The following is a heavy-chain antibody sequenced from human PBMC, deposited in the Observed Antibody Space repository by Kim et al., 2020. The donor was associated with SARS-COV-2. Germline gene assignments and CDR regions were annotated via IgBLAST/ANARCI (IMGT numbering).Heavy chain of an antibody. CDR2: ISSDGSNK. J-gene: IGHJ3*02. CDR1: GFTFSTYG. Sequence: GGSLRLSCAASGFTFSTYGMHWVRQAPGKGLEWVALISSDGSNKYYADSVKGRFTISRDNSKNTLYLQMNSLRTDDTAVYYCAKVEDNWNDVGAFDIWGQGTMVTVSS. V-gene: IGHV3-30*18. CDR3: AKVEDNWNDVGAFDI. D-gene: IGHD1-1*01.